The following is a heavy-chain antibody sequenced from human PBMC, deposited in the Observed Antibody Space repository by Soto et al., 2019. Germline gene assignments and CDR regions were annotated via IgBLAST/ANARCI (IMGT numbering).Heavy chain of an antibody. J-gene: IGHJ4*02. Sequence: SETLSLTCTVSGDSINSADYYWSWLRQPPGKGLEWIGYIYYSRSDYYNPSLGRRATITIDTSRNQFSLNLMSVTAADTAVYYCARVVQFYDTSGYSFYYFDYWGQGALVTVSS. CDR3: ARVVQFYDTSGYSFYYFDY. CDR2: IYYSRSD. V-gene: IGHV4-30-4*01. CDR1: GDSINSADYY. D-gene: IGHD3-22*01.